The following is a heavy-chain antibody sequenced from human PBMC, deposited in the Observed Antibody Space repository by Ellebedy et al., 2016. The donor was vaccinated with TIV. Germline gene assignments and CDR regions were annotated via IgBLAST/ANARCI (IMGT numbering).Heavy chain of an antibody. J-gene: IGHJ4*02. V-gene: IGHV3-7*01. CDR3: ARDRGNGYNYRSPFDH. D-gene: IGHD5-24*01. CDR1: GFTFSNYW. CDR2: IKPDGSAQ. Sequence: GESLKISCAASGFTFSNYWMSWVRQAPGKGLEWVGNIKPDGSAQYYVDSVKGRFTMSRDNAKNSLYLQMDSLRAEDKAVDYCARDRGNGYNYRSPFDHWGQGSLVTVSS.